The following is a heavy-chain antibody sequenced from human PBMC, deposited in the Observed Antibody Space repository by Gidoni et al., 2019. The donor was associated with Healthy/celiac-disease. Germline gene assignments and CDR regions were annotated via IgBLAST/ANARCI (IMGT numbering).Heavy chain of an antibody. D-gene: IGHD3-3*01. V-gene: IGHV1-3*01. CDR1: GSTFTSYA. J-gene: IGHJ6*02. CDR3: ARGAIFGVVTYYYYYGMDV. Sequence: QVQLVQSGAEVKKPGASVKVSCKASGSTFTSYAMHWVRQAPGQRLEWMGWINAGNGNTKYSQKFQGRVTITRDTSASTAYMELSSLRSEDTAVYYCARGAIFGVVTYYYYYGMDVWGQGTTVTVSS. CDR2: INAGNGNT.